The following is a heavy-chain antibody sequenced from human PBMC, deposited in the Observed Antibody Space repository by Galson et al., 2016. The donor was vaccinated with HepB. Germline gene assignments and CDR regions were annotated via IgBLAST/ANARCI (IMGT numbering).Heavy chain of an antibody. D-gene: IGHD3-22*01. V-gene: IGHV3-74*01. Sequence: SLRLSCAASRFTFSSYWMYWVRQAPGKGLVWVSRINNDGSSTSYADSVKGRFTISRDNAKNSLYLQMNSLRDEDTAVYYCARVDEGYYYLIDYWGQGTLVTVSS. CDR3: ARVDEGYYYLIDY. J-gene: IGHJ4*02. CDR2: INNDGSST. CDR1: RFTFSSYW.